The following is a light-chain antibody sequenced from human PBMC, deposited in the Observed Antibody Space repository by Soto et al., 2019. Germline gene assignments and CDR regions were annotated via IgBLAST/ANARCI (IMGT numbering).Light chain of an antibody. J-gene: IGKJ1*01. CDR3: QQSLNSPRT. Sequence: DIQMTQSPSSLSASVGDRVTITCRASQSIRRSLNWYQQKPGKAPKLLIYAASSLQSGVPSRFSGDGSGTDFTLTNSSLQPEDFAIYYCQQSLNSPRTFGQGTKVDIK. CDR2: AAS. V-gene: IGKV1-39*01. CDR1: QSIRRS.